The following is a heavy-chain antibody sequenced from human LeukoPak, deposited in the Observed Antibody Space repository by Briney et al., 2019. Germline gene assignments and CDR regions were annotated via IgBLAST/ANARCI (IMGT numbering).Heavy chain of an antibody. J-gene: IGHJ6*03. D-gene: IGHD1-1*01. CDR2: IYYSGST. V-gene: IGHV4-39*07. Sequence: SETLSLTCTVSGGSISSSRYYWGWIRQPPGKGLEWIGSIYYSGSTYYHPSLKSRVTISVDTSKNQFSLKLSSVTAADTAVYYCARVPRGTALRYYYMDVWGKGTTVTISS. CDR3: ARVPRGTALRYYYMDV. CDR1: GGSISSSRYY.